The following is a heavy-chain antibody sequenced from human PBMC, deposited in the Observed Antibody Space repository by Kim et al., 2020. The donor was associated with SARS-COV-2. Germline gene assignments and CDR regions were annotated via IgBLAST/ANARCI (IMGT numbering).Heavy chain of an antibody. V-gene: IGHV3-30*04. CDR1: GFTFSSYA. Sequence: GGSLRLSCAASGFTFSSYAMHWVRQAPGKGLEWVAVISYDGSNKYYADSVKGRFTISRDNSKNTLYLQMNSLRAEDTAVYYCARECSGPDAFDIWGQGTMVTVSS. D-gene: IGHD6-19*01. J-gene: IGHJ3*02. CDR3: ARECSGPDAFDI. CDR2: ISYDGSNK.